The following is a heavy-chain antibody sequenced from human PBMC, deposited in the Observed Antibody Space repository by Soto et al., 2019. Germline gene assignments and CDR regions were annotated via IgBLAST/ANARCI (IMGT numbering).Heavy chain of an antibody. J-gene: IGHJ4*02. V-gene: IGHV4-39*01. CDR1: GGSISSSSYY. Sequence: ASETLSLTCTVSGGSISSSSYYWGWIRQPPGKGLEWIGSIYYSGSTYYNPSLKSRVTISVDTSKNQFSLKLSSVTAADTAVYYCARLQQWLVLVDYWGQGTLVTVSS. D-gene: IGHD6-19*01. CDR3: ARLQQWLVLVDY. CDR2: IYYSGST.